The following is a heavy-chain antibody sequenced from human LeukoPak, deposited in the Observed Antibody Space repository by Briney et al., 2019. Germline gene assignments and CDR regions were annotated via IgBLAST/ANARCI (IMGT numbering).Heavy chain of an antibody. CDR3: ARVGSGDHWFDP. D-gene: IGHD4-17*01. CDR2: INPIDDRT. CDR1: GYAFASHY. V-gene: IGHV1-46*01. Sequence: ASVKVSCKVSGYAFASHYMHWVRQAPGQGLEWMGKINPIDDRTTYAQKFQGRVNMPSDMSTSTVYMELSSLRSGDTAVYYCARVGSGDHWFDPWGQGTLVTVSS. J-gene: IGHJ5*02.